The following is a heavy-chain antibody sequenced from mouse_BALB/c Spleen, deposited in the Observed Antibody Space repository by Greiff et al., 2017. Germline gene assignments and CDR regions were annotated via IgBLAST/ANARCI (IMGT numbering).Heavy chain of an antibody. CDR2: ISSGGST. CDR1: GFTFSSYA. J-gene: IGHJ3*01. Sequence: EVKLVESGGGLVKPGGSLKLSCAASGFTFSSYAMSWVRQTPEKRLEWVASISSGGSTYYPDSVKGRFTISRDNARNILYLQMSSLRSEDTAMYYCARESTTTCFAYWGQGTLVTVSA. V-gene: IGHV5-6-5*01. CDR3: ARESTTTCFAY. D-gene: IGHD1-1*01.